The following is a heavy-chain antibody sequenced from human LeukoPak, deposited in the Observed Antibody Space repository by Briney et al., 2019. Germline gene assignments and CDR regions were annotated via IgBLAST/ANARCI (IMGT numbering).Heavy chain of an antibody. Sequence: GGSLRLSCVASGFTFSGYWMSWVRQAPGKGLEWVANINEDGSVKHYVDSVKGRSTISKDNTKNSVFVQMNSLRDEDTALYYCATSDDSSGSDWGQGTLVTVSS. CDR2: INEDGSVK. CDR3: ATSDDSSGSD. D-gene: IGHD3-22*01. V-gene: IGHV3-7*01. J-gene: IGHJ4*02. CDR1: GFTFSGYW.